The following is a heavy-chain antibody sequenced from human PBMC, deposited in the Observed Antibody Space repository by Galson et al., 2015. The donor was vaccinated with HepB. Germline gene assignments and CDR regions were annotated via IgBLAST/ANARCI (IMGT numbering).Heavy chain of an antibody. Sequence: SLRLSCAASGFTFSSYWMSWVRQAPGKGLEWVANIKQDGSEKYYVDSVKGRFTISRDNAKNSLYLQMNSLRAEDTAVYYCARDGLIAVVEAFDIWGQGTMVTVSS. D-gene: IGHD6-19*01. CDR1: GFTFSSYW. CDR3: ARDGLIAVVEAFDI. J-gene: IGHJ3*02. V-gene: IGHV3-7*03. CDR2: IKQDGSEK.